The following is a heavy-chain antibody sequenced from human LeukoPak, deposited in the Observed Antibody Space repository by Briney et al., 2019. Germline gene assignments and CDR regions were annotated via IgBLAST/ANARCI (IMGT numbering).Heavy chain of an antibody. CDR1: GYTFTSYD. CDR3: ARGTVYYDFWSGYYMANRLDY. Sequence: ASVKVSCKASGYTFTSYDINWVRQATGQGLEWMGWMNPNSGNTGYAQKFQGRVTITRNTSISTAYMELSSLRSEDTAVYYCARGTVYYDFWSGYYMANRLDYWGQGTLVTVSS. CDR2: MNPNSGNT. D-gene: IGHD3-3*01. V-gene: IGHV1-8*03. J-gene: IGHJ4*02.